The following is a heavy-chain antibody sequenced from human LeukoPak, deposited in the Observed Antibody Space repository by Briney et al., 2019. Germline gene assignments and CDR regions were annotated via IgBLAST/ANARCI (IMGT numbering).Heavy chain of an antibody. CDR2: IRFDGGNK. Sequence: PGGSLRLSXAASEFTFSNYGMHWVRQAPGKGLEWVAFIRFDGGNKYYADSVKGRFTISSDNSKNTLYLQMNSLRAEDTAVYYCAETTPYYYYYIDVWGKGTPVTVSS. CDR3: AETTPYYYYYIDV. V-gene: IGHV3-30*02. CDR1: EFTFSNYG. D-gene: IGHD4-11*01. J-gene: IGHJ6*03.